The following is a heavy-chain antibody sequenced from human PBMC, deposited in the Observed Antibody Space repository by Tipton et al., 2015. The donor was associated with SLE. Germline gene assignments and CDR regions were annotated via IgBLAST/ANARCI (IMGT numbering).Heavy chain of an antibody. Sequence: SLRLSCTTSGFTFSSHGMSWVRQAPGKGLGWVSSLTGSGDNKYYSASAKGRFIISRDNSKKTVYLQMNSLRVEDTATYYCVKVAYDYIWGTSVSDYFDYWGQGTLVTVSS. CDR2: LTGSGDNK. D-gene: IGHD3-16*01. CDR1: GFTFSSHG. CDR3: VKVAYDYIWGTSVSDYFDY. J-gene: IGHJ4*02. V-gene: IGHV3-23*01.